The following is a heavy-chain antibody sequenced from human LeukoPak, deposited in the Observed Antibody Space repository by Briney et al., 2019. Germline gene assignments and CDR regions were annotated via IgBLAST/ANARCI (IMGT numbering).Heavy chain of an antibody. V-gene: IGHV4-34*01. Sequence: SETLSLTRAVYGGSFSGYYWSWIRQPPGKGLEWIGEINHSGSTNYNPSLKSRVTISVDTSKNQFSLKLSSVTAADTAVYYCARAMIPPFGYCSGGSCHSPFQHWGQGTLVTVSS. CDR2: INHSGST. CDR1: GGSFSGYY. CDR3: ARAMIPPFGYCSGGSCHSPFQH. J-gene: IGHJ1*01. D-gene: IGHD2-15*01.